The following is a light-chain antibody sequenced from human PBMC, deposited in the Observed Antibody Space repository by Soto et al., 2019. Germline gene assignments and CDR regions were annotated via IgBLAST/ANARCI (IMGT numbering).Light chain of an antibody. V-gene: IGKV3-20*01. CDR1: QSLSSRY. J-gene: IGKJ2*01. Sequence: EIGLTQSPGTLSLSPGERASLSCRASQSLSSRYLAWYRQKPGQAPRLLIYGASTRAAGIPDRFSGSGSGTDFTLTISRLEPEDFAVYYCQQYAGSPLFAFGQGTKLEIK. CDR2: GAS. CDR3: QQYAGSPLFA.